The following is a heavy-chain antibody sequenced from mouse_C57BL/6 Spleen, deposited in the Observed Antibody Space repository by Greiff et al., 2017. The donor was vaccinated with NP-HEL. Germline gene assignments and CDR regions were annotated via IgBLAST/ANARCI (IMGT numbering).Heavy chain of an antibody. CDR3: ARFDGYDVWFAY. V-gene: IGHV1-64*01. J-gene: IGHJ3*01. Sequence: QVQLQQPGAELVKPGASVKLSCKASGYTFTSYWMHWVKQRPGQGLEWIGMIHPNSGSTNYNEKFKSKATLTVDKSSSTAYMQLSSLTSEDSAVYYCARFDGYDVWFAYWGQGTLVTVSA. CDR1: GYTFTSYW. CDR2: IHPNSGST. D-gene: IGHD2-2*01.